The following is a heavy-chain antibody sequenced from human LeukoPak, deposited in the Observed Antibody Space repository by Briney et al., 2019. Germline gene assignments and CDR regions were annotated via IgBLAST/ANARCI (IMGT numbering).Heavy chain of an antibody. Sequence: GASVKVSCKASGYTSTGYYMHWVRQAPGQGLEWMGWINPNSGGTNYAQKFQGRVTMTRDTSISTAYMELSRLRSDDTAVYYCARVKIGYCSSTSCHPHYYYYYYMDVWGKGTTVTVSS. CDR2: INPNSGGT. CDR1: GYTSTGYY. V-gene: IGHV1-2*02. CDR3: ARVKIGYCSSTSCHPHYYYYYYMDV. J-gene: IGHJ6*03. D-gene: IGHD2-2*01.